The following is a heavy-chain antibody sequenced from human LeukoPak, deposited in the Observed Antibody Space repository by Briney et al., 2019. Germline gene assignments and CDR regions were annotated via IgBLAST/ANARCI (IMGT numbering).Heavy chain of an antibody. Sequence: GGSLRLSCAASGFTFSNFEMTWVRQAPEKGLELVSYISSSGSAIYYADSVKGRFTISRDNAKNSLYLQMNSLRAEHTAVYYCVSDAFDIWGQGTMVTVSS. CDR1: GFTFSNFE. CDR3: VSDAFDI. CDR2: ISSSGSAI. V-gene: IGHV3-48*03. J-gene: IGHJ3*02.